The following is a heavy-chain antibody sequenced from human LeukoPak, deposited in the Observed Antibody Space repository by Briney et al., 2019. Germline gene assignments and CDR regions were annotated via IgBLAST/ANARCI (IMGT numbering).Heavy chain of an antibody. CDR1: GYTFTSYD. CDR2: MNPNSGNT. J-gene: IGHJ5*02. CDR3: ARGGFYDFWSGYYTLNWFDP. D-gene: IGHD3-3*01. V-gene: IGHV1-8*01. Sequence: ASVTVSFKASGYTFTSYDINWVRQATGQGLGWMGWMNPNSGNTGYAQKFQGRVTMTRNTSISTAYMELSSLRSEDTAVYYCARGGFYDFWSGYYTLNWFDPWGQGTLVTVSS.